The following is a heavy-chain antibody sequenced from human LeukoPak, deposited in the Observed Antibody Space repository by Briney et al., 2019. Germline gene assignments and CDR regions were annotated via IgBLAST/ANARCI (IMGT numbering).Heavy chain of an antibody. Sequence: GASVKVSCKASGYTFTNSDINWVRQAPGQGLEWMGWMNPNSGYTGYAQKFQGRVTLTRDTSISTAYMELSSLRSADTAVYYCAANGYCGTDCYYYFDYWGQGTLVTVSS. V-gene: IGHV1-8*01. D-gene: IGHD2-21*02. J-gene: IGHJ4*02. CDR3: AANGYCGTDCYYYFDY. CDR2: MNPNSGYT. CDR1: GYTFTNSD.